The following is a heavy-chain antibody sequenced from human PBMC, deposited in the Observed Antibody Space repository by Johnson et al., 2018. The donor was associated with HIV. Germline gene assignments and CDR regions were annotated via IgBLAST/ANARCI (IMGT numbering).Heavy chain of an antibody. J-gene: IGHJ3*02. Sequence: QVQLVESGGGVVQPGRSLRLSCAASGFTFSSYAIHWVRQAPGKGLEWVAVISYAGSNKYYADSVKGRFTISRDNSKNTLYLQMNSLRAEDTSVYYCARDRGIAVAGTGAFDIWGQGTMVTVSS. CDR2: ISYAGSNK. D-gene: IGHD6-19*01. V-gene: IGHV3-30*04. CDR3: ARDRGIAVAGTGAFDI. CDR1: GFTFSSYA.